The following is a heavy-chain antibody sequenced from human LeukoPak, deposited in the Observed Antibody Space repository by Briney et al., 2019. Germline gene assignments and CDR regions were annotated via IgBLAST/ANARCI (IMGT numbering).Heavy chain of an antibody. CDR1: GFSFSDYY. Sequence: PGGSLRLSCAASGFSFSDYYMDWVRQAPGKGLEWVSSISSSSSYIYYADSVKGRFTISRDNSKNTLYLQMNSLRAEDTAVYYCAKDPQHYYDSSGYYYDYWGQGTLVTVSS. CDR3: AKDPQHYYDSSGYYYDY. D-gene: IGHD3-22*01. V-gene: IGHV3-21*04. CDR2: ISSSSSYI. J-gene: IGHJ4*02.